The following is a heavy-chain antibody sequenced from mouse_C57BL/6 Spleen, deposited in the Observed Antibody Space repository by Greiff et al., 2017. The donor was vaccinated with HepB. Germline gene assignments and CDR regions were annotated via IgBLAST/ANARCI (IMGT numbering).Heavy chain of an antibody. V-gene: IGHV1-66*01. CDR3: ARSGLRYYAMDY. D-gene: IGHD3-1*01. CDR2: IYPGSGNT. CDR1: GYSFTSYY. J-gene: IGHJ4*01. Sequence: VKLMESGPELVKPGASVKISCKASGYSFTSYYIHWVKQRPGQGLEWIGWIYPGSGNTKYNEKFKGKATLTADTSSSTAYMQLSSLTSEDSAVYYCARSGLRYYAMDYWGQGTSVTVSS.